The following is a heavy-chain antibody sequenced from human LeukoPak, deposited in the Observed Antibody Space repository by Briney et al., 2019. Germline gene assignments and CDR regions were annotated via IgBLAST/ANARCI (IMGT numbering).Heavy chain of an antibody. CDR2: ISAYNGNT. D-gene: IGHD3-22*01. V-gene: IGHV1-18*01. J-gene: IGHJ3*02. Sequence: GASVKVSCKASGYTFTSYGISWVRQAPGQGLDWMGWISAYNGNTNYAQKLQGRVTMTTDTSTSTAYIELRSLRSDDTAVYYCAREVRDSSGYYSQGSDAFDIWGQGTMVTVSS. CDR1: GYTFTSYG. CDR3: AREVRDSSGYYSQGSDAFDI.